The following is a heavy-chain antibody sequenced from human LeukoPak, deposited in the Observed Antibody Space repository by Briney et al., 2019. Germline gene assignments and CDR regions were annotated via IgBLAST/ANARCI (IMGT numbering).Heavy chain of an antibody. CDR1: GYSFTSYW. Sequence: GESLRISCKGSGYSFTSYWISWVRPMPGKGLEWMGRIDPSDSYTNYSPSFQGHVTISADKSISTAYLQWSSLKASDTAMYYCARLDYYGSGSYYSLDPWGQGTLVTVSS. CDR2: IDPSDSYT. D-gene: IGHD3-10*01. V-gene: IGHV5-10-1*01. CDR3: ARLDYYGSGSYYSLDP. J-gene: IGHJ5*02.